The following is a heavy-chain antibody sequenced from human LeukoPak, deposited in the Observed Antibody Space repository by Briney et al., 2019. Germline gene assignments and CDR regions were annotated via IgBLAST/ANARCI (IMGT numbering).Heavy chain of an antibody. Sequence: ASVKVSCKASGYTFTGYYMHWVRQAPGQGLEWMGRINPNSGGTNYAQKFQGRVTMTRDTSISTAYMELSRLRSDDTAVYYCARVWDAQWLGLHYFDYWGQGTLVTVSS. J-gene: IGHJ4*02. V-gene: IGHV1-2*06. CDR3: ARVWDAQWLGLHYFDY. CDR2: INPNSGGT. D-gene: IGHD6-19*01. CDR1: GYTFTGYY.